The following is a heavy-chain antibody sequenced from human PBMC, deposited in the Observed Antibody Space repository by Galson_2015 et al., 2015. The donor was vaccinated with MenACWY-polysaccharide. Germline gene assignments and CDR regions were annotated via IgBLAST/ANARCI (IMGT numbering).Heavy chain of an antibody. CDR2: INTNTGNP. CDR1: GYTFTTYA. CDR3: ARDPKQKPTTVPTGRFDY. J-gene: IGHJ4*02. D-gene: IGHD4-17*01. V-gene: IGHV7-4-1*01. Sequence: SVKVSCKASGYTFTTYAMNWVRQAPGQGLKWMGGINTNTGNPTYAQGFTGRFVFSLDASVSTAYLQIGSLKAEDTAVYYCARDPKQKPTTVPTGRFDYWGQGTLVTVSS.